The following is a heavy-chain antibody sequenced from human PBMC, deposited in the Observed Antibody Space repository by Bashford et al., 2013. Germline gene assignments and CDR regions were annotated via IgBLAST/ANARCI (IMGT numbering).Heavy chain of an antibody. Sequence: SVKVSCKASGFTFTSSAVQWVRQARGQRLEWIGWIVVGSGNTNYAQKFQERVTITRDMSTSTAYMELSSLRSEDTAVYYCAAERQVKVGATTGGAAGNYYYGMDVWGQGTTVTVSS. D-gene: IGHD1-26*01. CDR3: AAERQVKVGATTGGAAGNYYYGMDV. V-gene: IGHV1-58*01. J-gene: IGHJ6*02. CDR2: IVVGSGNT. CDR1: GFTFTSSA.